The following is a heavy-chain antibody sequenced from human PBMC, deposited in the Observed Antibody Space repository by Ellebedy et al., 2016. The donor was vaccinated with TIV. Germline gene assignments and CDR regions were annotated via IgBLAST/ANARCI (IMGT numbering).Heavy chain of an antibody. CDR2: INPDSGVT. Sequence: AASVQVSCKASGYSFTDYYLHWARQAPGQGLEWMAWINPDSGVTIVAQQFQGRVTVTSDTSIATAYMELSSLRSDDTAVYFCARERTTTVDFWGQGTLVSVSS. V-gene: IGHV1-2*02. CDR1: GYSFTDYY. D-gene: IGHD4-17*01. J-gene: IGHJ4*02. CDR3: ARERTTTVDF.